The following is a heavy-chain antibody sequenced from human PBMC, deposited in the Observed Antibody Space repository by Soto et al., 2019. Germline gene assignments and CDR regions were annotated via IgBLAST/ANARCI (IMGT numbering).Heavy chain of an antibody. Sequence: TVGSLRLSCAASGFTFRSYAMSWVRQAPGKGLEWVSAISASGGSTSYADPVKGRFTISRDNSQNTLYLQVNSLRVEDTAVYYCTKDRLYSGAWHGFPYYYGMDVWGQGTTVTVSS. D-gene: IGHD6-19*01. CDR1: GFTFRSYA. V-gene: IGHV3-23*01. CDR2: ISASGGST. J-gene: IGHJ6*02. CDR3: TKDRLYSGAWHGFPYYYGMDV.